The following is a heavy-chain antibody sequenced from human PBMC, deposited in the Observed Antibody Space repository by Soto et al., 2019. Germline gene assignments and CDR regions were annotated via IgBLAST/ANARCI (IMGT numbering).Heavy chain of an antibody. CDR1: GFTFSNYA. D-gene: IGHD1-26*01. J-gene: IGHJ4*02. V-gene: IGHV3-23*01. Sequence: EVQLLESGGGLVQPGESLRLSCAASGFTFSNYAMSWVRQAPGKGLEWVSTIGGDGGPTFYADSVKGRFTMSRDNSKNTLYLQMNSLRTDDTALYYCAKLRPSNVGATGFDYWGQGTLVTVSS. CDR3: AKLRPSNVGATGFDY. CDR2: IGGDGGPT.